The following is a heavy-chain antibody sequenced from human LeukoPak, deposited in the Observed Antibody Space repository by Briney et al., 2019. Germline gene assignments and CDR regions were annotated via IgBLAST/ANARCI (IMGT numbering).Heavy chain of an antibody. V-gene: IGHV1-2*02. CDR2: INPNSGVT. CDR1: GYTFTGYY. CDR3: ARGEYSGSYYYFAY. Sequence: ASVKVSCKASGYTFTGYYIHWVRQAPGQGLEWMAWINPNSGVTNYAQKFQGRVTITRNTSISTSYMELNSLRSEDTAVYYCARGEYSGSYYYFAYWGQGTLVTVSS. J-gene: IGHJ4*02. D-gene: IGHD1-26*01.